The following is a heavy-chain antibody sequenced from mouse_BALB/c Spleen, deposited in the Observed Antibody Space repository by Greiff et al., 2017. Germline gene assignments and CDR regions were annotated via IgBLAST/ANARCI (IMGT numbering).Heavy chain of an antibody. CDR3: ARQGNYAGAMDY. CDR1: GFTFSSYT. J-gene: IGHJ4*01. Sequence: EVQRVESGGGLVQPGGSLKLSCAASGFTFSSYTMSWVRQTPEKRLEWVAYISNGGGSTYYPDTVKGRFTISRDNAKNTLYLQMSSLKSEDTAMYYCARQGNYAGAMDYWGQGTSVTVSS. CDR2: ISNGGGST. D-gene: IGHD2-1*01. V-gene: IGHV5-12-2*01.